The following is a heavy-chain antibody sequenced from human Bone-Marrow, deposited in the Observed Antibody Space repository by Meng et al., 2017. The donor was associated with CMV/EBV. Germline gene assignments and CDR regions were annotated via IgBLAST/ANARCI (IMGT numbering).Heavy chain of an antibody. CDR1: GFTFSSYG. CDR2: ISYDGSNK. V-gene: IGHV3-30*19. J-gene: IGHJ4*02. D-gene: IGHD1-26*01. Sequence: GQLVGSGGGVVQPGGSLRLSCAASGFTFSSYGMHWVRQAPGKGLEWVAVISYDGSNKYYADSVKGRFTISRDNSKNTLYLQMNSLRAEDTAVYYCARGAVGPSGDYWGQGTLVTVSS. CDR3: ARGAVGPSGDY.